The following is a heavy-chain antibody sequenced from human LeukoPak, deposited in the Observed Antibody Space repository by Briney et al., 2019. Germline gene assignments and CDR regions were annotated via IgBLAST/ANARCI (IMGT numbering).Heavy chain of an antibody. V-gene: IGHV4-59*01. CDR3: ARDSKEGWYYDL. Sequence: SETLSLTCTVSGGSISTDYWSWIRQSPGKGLEWIGYIYYSGATNYHPSLKSRVTMSVDTSKNQLSLKLRSVSAADTALYYCARDSKEGWYYDLWGRGTPVTVSS. CDR2: IYYSGAT. CDR1: GGSISTDY. J-gene: IGHJ2*01.